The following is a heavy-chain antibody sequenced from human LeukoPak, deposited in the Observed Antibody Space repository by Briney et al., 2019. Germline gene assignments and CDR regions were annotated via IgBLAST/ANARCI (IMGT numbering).Heavy chain of an antibody. CDR1: GFTFSSYW. CDR3: ARGTVVVLKRGFFDY. Sequence: PGGSLRLSCAASGFTFSSYWMSWVRQAPGKGLEWVANIKQDGSEKYYVDSVKGRFTISRDNAKNSLYLQMNSPRAEDTAVYYCARGTVVVLKRGFFDYWGQGTLVTVSS. CDR2: IKQDGSEK. J-gene: IGHJ4*02. D-gene: IGHD2-15*01. V-gene: IGHV3-7*03.